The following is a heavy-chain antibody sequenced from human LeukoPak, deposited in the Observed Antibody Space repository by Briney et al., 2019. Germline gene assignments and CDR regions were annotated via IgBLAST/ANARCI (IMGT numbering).Heavy chain of an antibody. J-gene: IGHJ4*02. CDR2: INTDGSST. D-gene: IGHD4-17*01. CDR1: GFTFSSYW. V-gene: IGHV3-74*01. CDR3: ASRSGGDYPYFDY. Sequence: GGSLRLSCAASGFTFSSYWMHWVRHAPGKGLVWVSRINTDGSSTSYADSVKGRFTISRDNSKNTLYLQMNSLRVEDTALYYCASRSGGDYPYFDYWGQGTLVTVSS.